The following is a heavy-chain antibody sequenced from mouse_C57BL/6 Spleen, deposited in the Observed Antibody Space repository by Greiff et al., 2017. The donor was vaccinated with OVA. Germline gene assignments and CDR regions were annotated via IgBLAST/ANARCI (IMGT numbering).Heavy chain of an antibody. Sequence: EVQRVESEGGLVQPGSSMKLSCTASGFTFSDYYMAWVRQVPEKGLEWVANINYDGSSTYYLDSLKSRFIISRDNAKNILYLQMSSLKSEDTATYYCARVPSYYGYDGEWYFDVWGTGTTVTVSS. D-gene: IGHD2-2*01. CDR3: ARVPSYYGYDGEWYFDV. CDR1: GFTFSDYY. J-gene: IGHJ1*03. V-gene: IGHV5-16*01. CDR2: INYDGSST.